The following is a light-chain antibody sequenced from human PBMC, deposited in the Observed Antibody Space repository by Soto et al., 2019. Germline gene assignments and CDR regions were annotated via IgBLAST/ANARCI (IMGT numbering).Light chain of an antibody. CDR2: AAS. Sequence: DIQLTQSRSSLSASVGDSVTLTWRASQSIDTYLNWYQQKPGKAPKFLIYAASSLRSGVPSRFSGGGSGTDFTLTISSLQPEDFATYYCQQSHSTPLLFGQGTKVDIK. CDR3: QQSHSTPLL. CDR1: QSIDTY. J-gene: IGKJ1*01. V-gene: IGKV1-39*01.